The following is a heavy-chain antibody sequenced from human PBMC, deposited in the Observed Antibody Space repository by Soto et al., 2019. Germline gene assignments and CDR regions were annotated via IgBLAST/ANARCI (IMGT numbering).Heavy chain of an antibody. CDR3: ARQLGYSSSPGYYYGMDV. Sequence: PSETLSLTCTVSGGSISGSSYYWGWIRQPPGKGLEWIGSIYYSGSTYYNPSLKSRVTISVDTSKNQFSLKLSSVTAADTAVYYCARQLGYSSSPGYYYGMDVWGQGTTVTVSS. V-gene: IGHV4-39*01. J-gene: IGHJ6*02. CDR1: GGSISGSSYY. D-gene: IGHD6-13*01. CDR2: IYYSGST.